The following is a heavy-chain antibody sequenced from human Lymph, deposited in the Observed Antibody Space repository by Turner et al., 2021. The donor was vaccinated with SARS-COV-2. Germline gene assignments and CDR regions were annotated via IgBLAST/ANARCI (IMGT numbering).Heavy chain of an antibody. Sequence: QVQLQESGPRLVKPLATLSLTCPVSGVSMNSNYWSWIRQPPGKRLEWIGYIYYRGSTNYNPALKSRVTISVDKSKNQFSLKLTAVNAADTDIYYCARETVNNWVDPWGQGILVTVSS. J-gene: IGHJ5*02. CDR3: ARETVNNWVDP. V-gene: IGHV4-59*01. CDR2: IYYRGST. D-gene: IGHD2-21*02. CDR1: GVSMNSNY.